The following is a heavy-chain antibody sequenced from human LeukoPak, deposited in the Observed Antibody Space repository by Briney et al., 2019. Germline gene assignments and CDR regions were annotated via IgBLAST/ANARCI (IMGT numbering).Heavy chain of an antibody. CDR3: AKEACSGRCSSDYFDC. Sequence: GRSLRLSCAASGFTFSSYGIHWVRQAPGKGLEWVAVVSYSGDTQYYADSVKGRFTVSRDNSKNTLFLQMDSLRAEDTALYHCAKEACSGRCSSDYFDCWGQGTLVTVSS. V-gene: IGHV3-30*18. J-gene: IGHJ4*02. CDR1: GFTFSSYG. CDR2: VSYSGDTQ. D-gene: IGHD2-15*01.